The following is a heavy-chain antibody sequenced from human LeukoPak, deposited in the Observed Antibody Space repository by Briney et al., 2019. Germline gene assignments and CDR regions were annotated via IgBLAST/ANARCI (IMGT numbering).Heavy chain of an antibody. CDR3: ASDIAINWFYS. CDR2: IYYSGST. V-gene: IGHV4-39*07. J-gene: IGHJ5*01. CDR1: GGSISSSSYY. Sequence: SETLSLTCTVSGGSISSSSYYWGWIRQPPGKGLEWIGSIYYSGSTYYNPSLKSRVTISVDTSKNQFSLKLSSVTAADTAVYYCASDIAINWFYSWGQGTLVTVSS. D-gene: IGHD2-15*01.